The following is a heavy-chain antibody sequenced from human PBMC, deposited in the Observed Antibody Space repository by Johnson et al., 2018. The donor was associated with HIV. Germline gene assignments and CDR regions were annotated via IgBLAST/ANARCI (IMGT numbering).Heavy chain of an antibody. CDR1: GFTFSSYA. CDR3: ARDPLLHGSTFDM. Sequence: VQLVESGGGLVEPGGSLRLSCAASGFTFSSYAMSWVRQAPGKGLEYVSAISSNGGSTYYANSVKGRFTISRDNSKNTLYLQMNSLRAEDTAVYYCARDPLLHGSTFDMWGPGTMVTVSS. V-gene: IGHV3-64*01. D-gene: IGHD3-10*01. CDR2: ISSNGGST. J-gene: IGHJ3*02.